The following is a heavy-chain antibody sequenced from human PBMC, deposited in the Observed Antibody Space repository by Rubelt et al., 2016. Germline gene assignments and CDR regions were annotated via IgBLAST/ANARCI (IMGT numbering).Heavy chain of an antibody. J-gene: IGHJ4*02. CDR1: GYTFTSYG. CDR3: ARSGENSGYWQFDY. D-gene: IGHD5-12*01. V-gene: IGHV1-46*01. Sequence: QVQLVQSGAEVKKPGASVKVSCKASGYTFTSYGISWVRQAPGQGLEWMGIINPSGGSTSYAQKFQGRATMTRDTSTSTVYMELSSLGSEDTAVYYCARSGENSGYWQFDYWGQGTLVTVSS. CDR2: INPSGGST.